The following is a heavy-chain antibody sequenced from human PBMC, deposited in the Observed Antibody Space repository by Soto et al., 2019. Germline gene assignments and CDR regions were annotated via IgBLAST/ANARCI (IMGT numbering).Heavy chain of an antibody. J-gene: IGHJ6*03. CDR1: GGSISSSSYY. V-gene: IGHV4-39*02. CDR2: IYYSGST. D-gene: IGHD6-6*01. CDR3: ARDSSSFPGGPYYYYYYMDV. Sequence: SETLSLTCTVSGGSISSSSYYWGWIRQPPGKALEWIGSIYYSGSTYYNPSLKSRVTISVDTSKNQFSLKLSSVTAADTAVYYCARDSSSFPGGPYYYYYYMDVWGKGTTVTVSS.